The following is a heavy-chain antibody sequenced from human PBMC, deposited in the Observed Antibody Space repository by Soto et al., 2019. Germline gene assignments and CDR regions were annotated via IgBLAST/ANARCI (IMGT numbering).Heavy chain of an antibody. J-gene: IGHJ4*02. CDR2: ISYDGSNK. V-gene: IGHV3-30*18. D-gene: IGHD6-19*01. CDR1: GFTFSSYG. CDR3: AKDLGSSGWYGIGY. Sequence: VQLVESGGGVVQPGRSLRLSCAASGFTFSSYGMHWVRQAPGKGLEWVAVISYDGSNKYYADSVKGRFTISRDNSKNTLYLQMNSLRAEDTAVYYCAKDLGSSGWYGIGYWGQGTLVTVSS.